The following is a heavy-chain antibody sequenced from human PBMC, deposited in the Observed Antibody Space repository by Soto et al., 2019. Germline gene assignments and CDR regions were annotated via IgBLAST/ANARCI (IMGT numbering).Heavy chain of an antibody. CDR3: ARGNVVPIDY. CDR1: GGSISSGGYS. D-gene: IGHD2-21*01. V-gene: IGHV4-30-2*01. Sequence: QLQLQESGSGLVKPSQTLSLTCAVSGGSISSGGYSWSWIRQPPGEGLEWIGYIYHSVSTYYNPSLKRRVTISVDRSKNQFSLKPCSVTGADTVVYYCARGNVVPIDYWGQGTLVTVST. CDR2: IYHSVST. J-gene: IGHJ4*02.